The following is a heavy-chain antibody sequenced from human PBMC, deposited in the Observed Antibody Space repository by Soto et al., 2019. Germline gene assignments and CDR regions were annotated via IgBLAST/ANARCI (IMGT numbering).Heavy chain of an antibody. CDR2: INPNSGGT. Sequence: ASVKASCTASGYTFTGYYMHWVRQAPGQGLEWMGWINPNSGGTNYAQKFQGRVTMTRDTSISTAYMELSRLRSDDTAVYYCAILRRLPDHSYCGMEVWGPGTTVSGS. J-gene: IGHJ6*02. CDR1: GYTFTGYY. CDR3: AILRRLPDHSYCGMEV. D-gene: IGHD2-15*01. V-gene: IGHV1-2*02.